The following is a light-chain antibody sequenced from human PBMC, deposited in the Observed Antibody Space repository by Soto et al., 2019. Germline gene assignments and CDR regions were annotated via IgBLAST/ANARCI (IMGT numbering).Light chain of an antibody. CDR3: QQSYSTPRT. CDR2: GTS. J-gene: IGKJ4*01. Sequence: DIQMTQSPSSLSASVGDRVTLTCRASQSISKYLNWYQVKSGKGPKLLIYGTSTLQSGVPSRFSGSGSGTHFTLTISSLLPEDFATYYCQQSYSTPRTFGGGTKVEVK. CDR1: QSISKY. V-gene: IGKV1-39*01.